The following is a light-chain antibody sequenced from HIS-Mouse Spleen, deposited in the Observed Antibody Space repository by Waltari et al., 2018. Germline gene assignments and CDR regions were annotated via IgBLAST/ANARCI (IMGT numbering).Light chain of an antibody. Sequence: QSALTQPASVSGSPGQSITISCTGPSRDVGSYHLVSWYQQHPGKAPKLMIYEGSKRPSGVSNRFSGSKSGNTASLTISGLQAEDEADYYCCSYAGSSPYVVFGGGTKLTVL. CDR1: SRDVGSYHL. CDR3: CSYAGSSPYVV. J-gene: IGLJ2*01. CDR2: EGS. V-gene: IGLV2-23*01.